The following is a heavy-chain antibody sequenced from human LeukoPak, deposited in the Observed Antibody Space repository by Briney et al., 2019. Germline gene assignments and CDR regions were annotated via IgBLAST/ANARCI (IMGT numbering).Heavy chain of an antibody. V-gene: IGHV6-1*01. J-gene: IGHJ6*02. CDR3: VRGGGAMDV. CDR2: TYYRSKWYN. Sequence: KTSQTLSLTCAISGDSVTSNSAAWNWIRQPPSRGLEWLGRTYYRSKWYNDYVVSVKSRITINPDTSKNQFSLQLNSVTPEDTAVYYCVRGGGAMDVWGQGTTVTVSS. CDR1: GDSVTSNSAA. D-gene: IGHD3-16*01.